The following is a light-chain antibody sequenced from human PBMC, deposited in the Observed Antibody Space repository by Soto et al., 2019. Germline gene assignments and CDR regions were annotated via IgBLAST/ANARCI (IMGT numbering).Light chain of an antibody. CDR3: QQYNNWPRT. Sequence: MTQSPSTLSASVGDRVTITCRASQGIRNDLSWYQQKPGQAPRRLIYGASTRDSGIPARFSGSGSGTEFTLTINSLQSEDFAVYYCQQYNNWPRTFGQGTKVDIK. CDR1: QGIRND. V-gene: IGKV3-15*01. J-gene: IGKJ1*01. CDR2: GAS.